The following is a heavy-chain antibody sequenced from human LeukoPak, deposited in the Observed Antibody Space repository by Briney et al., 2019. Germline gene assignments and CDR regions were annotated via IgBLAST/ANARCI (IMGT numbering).Heavy chain of an antibody. D-gene: IGHD3-9*01. J-gene: IGHJ3*02. CDR3: ARGIRRRYFDRLLHDAFDI. CDR2: INHSGST. V-gene: IGHV4-34*01. CDR1: GGSFSGYY. Sequence: SETLSLTCAVYGGSFSGYYWSWIRQPPGKGLEWIGEINHSGSTNYNPSLKSRVTISVDTSKNQFSLKLSSVTAADTAVYYCARGIRRRYFDRLLHDAFDIWGQGTMVTVSS.